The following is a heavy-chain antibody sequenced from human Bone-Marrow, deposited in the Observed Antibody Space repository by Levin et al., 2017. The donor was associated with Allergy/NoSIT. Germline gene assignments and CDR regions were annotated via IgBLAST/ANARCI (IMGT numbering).Heavy chain of an antibody. CDR3: ARDLGLITADFDY. D-gene: IGHD3-16*01. V-gene: IGHV1-69*04. CDR1: GDTFGKFP. Sequence: GASVKVSCKASGDTFGKFPISWVRQAPGQGPEWMGRIIPMLGIPNYSQNFQGRVTLTADKSTFTAYMELSNLTSEDTAVYYCARDLGLITADFDYWGQGTLVTVSS. CDR2: IIPMLGIP. J-gene: IGHJ4*02.